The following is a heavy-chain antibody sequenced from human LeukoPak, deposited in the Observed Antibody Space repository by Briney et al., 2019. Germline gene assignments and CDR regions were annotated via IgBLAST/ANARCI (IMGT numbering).Heavy chain of an antibody. D-gene: IGHD5-24*01. Sequence: SETLSLTCSVSGASMSSYYWSWIRQPAGKGLEWIGRIYTSGSTNYNPSLKSRVTMSVDTSKNQFSLKLSSVTAADTAVYYCARDVEMATVGAFDIWGQGTMVTVSS. CDR1: GASMSSYY. J-gene: IGHJ3*02. CDR3: ARDVEMATVGAFDI. V-gene: IGHV4-4*07. CDR2: IYTSGST.